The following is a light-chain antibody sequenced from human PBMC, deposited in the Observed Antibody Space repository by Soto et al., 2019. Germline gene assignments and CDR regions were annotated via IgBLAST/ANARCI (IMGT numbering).Light chain of an antibody. Sequence: TQLTHSPSSLSASVLYIVTITFRASQRISSYLALLQQKPGKAPKLLIYAASTLQSGVPSRFSGSGSGTDFTLTISSLQPEDFATYYCQQLDNFPLTFGQGTRLEIK. CDR3: QQLDNFPLT. J-gene: IGKJ5*01. V-gene: IGKV1-9*01. CDR2: AAS. CDR1: QRISSY.